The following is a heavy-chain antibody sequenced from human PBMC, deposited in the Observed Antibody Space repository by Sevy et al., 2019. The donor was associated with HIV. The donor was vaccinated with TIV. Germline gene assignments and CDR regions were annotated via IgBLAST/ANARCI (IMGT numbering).Heavy chain of an antibody. CDR3: ARGRVTSHYFDY. D-gene: IGHD2-21*02. CDR1: RFTFNNFA. CDR2: ISYDGNNK. Sequence: GGSLRLSCAASRFTFNNFAIHWVRQAPGKGLEWVAVISYDGNNKFYADSVKGRFTISRDISKNTLYLQMNSLRGEDTAVYYCARGRVTSHYFDYWGQGTLVTISS. J-gene: IGHJ4*02. V-gene: IGHV3-30*04.